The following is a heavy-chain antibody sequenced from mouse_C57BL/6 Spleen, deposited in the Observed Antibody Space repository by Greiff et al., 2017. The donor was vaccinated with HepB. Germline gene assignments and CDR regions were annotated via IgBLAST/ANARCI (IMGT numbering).Heavy chain of an antibody. CDR2: IDPSDSET. CDR3: ARGGELGHYFDY. D-gene: IGHD4-1*01. J-gene: IGHJ2*01. CDR1: GYTFTSYW. Sequence: VQLQQPGAELVRPGSSVKLSCKASGYTFTSYWMHWVKQRPIQGLEWIGNIDPSDSETHYNQKFKDKATLTVDKSSSTAYMQLSSLTSEDSAVYYCARGGELGHYFDYWGQGTTLTVSS. V-gene: IGHV1-52*01.